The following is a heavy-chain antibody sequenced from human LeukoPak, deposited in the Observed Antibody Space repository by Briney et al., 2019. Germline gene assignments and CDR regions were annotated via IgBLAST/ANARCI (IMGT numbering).Heavy chain of an antibody. CDR3: AKGGDGYNYYFDY. CDR2: ISGSGGSI. V-gene: IGHV3-23*01. Sequence: GGSLRLSCTASGFTFSDYAMSWVRQAPGKGLEWVSGISGSGGSIRYADSVKGRFIISRDNSKNTLYLQMNSLRAEDTAVYYCAKGGDGYNYYFDYWGQETLVTVSS. CDR1: GFTFSDYA. J-gene: IGHJ4*02. D-gene: IGHD5-24*01.